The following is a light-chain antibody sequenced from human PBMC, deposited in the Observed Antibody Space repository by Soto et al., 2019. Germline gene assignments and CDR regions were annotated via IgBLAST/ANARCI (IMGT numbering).Light chain of an antibody. CDR2: GAS. CDR3: QQYNKWPLT. J-gene: IGKJ4*01. CDR1: QTVSSN. V-gene: IGKV3D-15*01. Sequence: EIVMTQSPATLSVSPGERATLSCRASQTVSSNLAGYQQKRGQAHRLLIYGASTRATGIPARFSGSGSGTEFTRTIGSLQSEDFAIYYCQQYNKWPLTFGGGTKVE.